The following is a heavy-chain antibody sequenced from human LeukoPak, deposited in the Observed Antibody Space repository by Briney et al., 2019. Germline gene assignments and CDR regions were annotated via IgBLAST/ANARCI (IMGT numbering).Heavy chain of an antibody. D-gene: IGHD2-2*01. Sequence: SETLSLTCTVSGGSISSYYWSWIRQPPGKGLEWIGEINHSGSTNYNPSLKSRVTISVDTSKNQFSLKLSSVTAADTAVYYCARDQPRRGPGNHDYWGQGTLVTVSS. V-gene: IGHV4-34*01. CDR1: GGSISSYY. CDR3: ARDQPRRGPGNHDY. J-gene: IGHJ4*02. CDR2: INHSGST.